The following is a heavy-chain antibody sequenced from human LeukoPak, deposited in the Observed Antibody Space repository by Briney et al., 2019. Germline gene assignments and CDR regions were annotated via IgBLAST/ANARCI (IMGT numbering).Heavy chain of an antibody. J-gene: IGHJ3*02. CDR3: AARAAAGTGEDDAFDI. D-gene: IGHD6-13*01. V-gene: IGHV3-9*03. CDR1: GFTFDDYA. Sequence: GGSLRLSCAASGFTFDDYAMYWVRQAPGKGLEWVSGISWNSGSIGYAASVKGRFTISRDNAKNSLYLQMNSLRAEDMALYYCAARAAAGTGEDDAFDIWGQGTMVTVSS. CDR2: ISWNSGSI.